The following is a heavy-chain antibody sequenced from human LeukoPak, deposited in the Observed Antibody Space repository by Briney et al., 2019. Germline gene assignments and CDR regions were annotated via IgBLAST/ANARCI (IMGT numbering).Heavy chain of an antibody. CDR1: GFTFSSYE. J-gene: IGHJ4*02. CDR2: ISSSGSTI. D-gene: IGHD5-24*01. CDR3: ARVDGYTDSFDY. V-gene: IGHV3-48*03. Sequence: PGGSLRLSCAASGFTFSSYEMNWVRQAPGKGLEWVSYISSSGSTIYYADSVKGRFIISRDNAKNSLYLQMNSLRAEDTAVYYCARVDGYTDSFDYWGQGTLVTVSS.